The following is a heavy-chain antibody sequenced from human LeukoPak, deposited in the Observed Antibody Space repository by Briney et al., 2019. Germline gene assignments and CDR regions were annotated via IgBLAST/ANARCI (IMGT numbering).Heavy chain of an antibody. Sequence: GGSLRLSCAASGFRFNSHHMHWVRQTPSKGLEWVAVAPHDGNSPIYAASVNGRFTISRDNSKDTLFLHMGSLRVDDTALYYCVRQALGASGLDHWGQGVLVTVSS. J-gene: IGHJ4*02. CDR3: VRQALGASGLDH. CDR2: APHDGNSP. D-gene: IGHD1-26*01. V-gene: IGHV3-30*03. CDR1: GFRFNSHH.